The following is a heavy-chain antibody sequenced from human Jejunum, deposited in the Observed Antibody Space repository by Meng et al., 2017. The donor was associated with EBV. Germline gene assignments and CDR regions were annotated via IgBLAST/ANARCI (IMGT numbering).Heavy chain of an antibody. CDR1: GGSFGGYF. V-gene: IGHV4-34*01. D-gene: IGHD3-3*01. Sequence: QLQLQQVGSRLLKPSETLSLTCAVSGGSFGGYFWTWTRQAPGKGLEWIGEINQVGSTNYNPSLKSRVTISVDTSNIQFSLKVTSVTAADTAVYYCARSGAIIGVQGAPDYWGQGTLVTVSS. CDR3: ARSGAIIGVQGAPDY. J-gene: IGHJ4*02. CDR2: INQVGST.